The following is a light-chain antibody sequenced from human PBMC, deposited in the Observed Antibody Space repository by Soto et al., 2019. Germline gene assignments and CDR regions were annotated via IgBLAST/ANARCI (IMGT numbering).Light chain of an antibody. Sequence: QAVVTQEPSLTVSPGGTVTPTCGSSTGAVTSGHYPYWFQQKPGQAPRTLIYDTSNKHSWTPARFSGSLLGGKAALTLSGAQPEDEAEYYCLLSYSGARLGVFGGGTKLTVL. V-gene: IGLV7-46*01. CDR3: LLSYSGARLGV. CDR2: DTS. CDR1: TGAVTSGHY. J-gene: IGLJ3*02.